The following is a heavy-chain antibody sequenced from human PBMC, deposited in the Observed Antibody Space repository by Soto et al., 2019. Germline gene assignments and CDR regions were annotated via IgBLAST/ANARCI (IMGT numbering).Heavy chain of an antibody. CDR2: ISAYNGNT. CDR1: GYTFTSYG. D-gene: IGHD6-19*01. V-gene: IGHV1-18*01. CDR3: ARVVSVAGRGDWFDP. Sequence: QVPLVQSGAEVKKPGASVKVSCKASGYTFTSYGISWVRQAPGQGLEWMGWISAYNGNTNYAQKLQGRVTMTTDTSTSTAYMELRSLRSDDTAVYYCARVVSVAGRGDWFDPWGQGTLVTVSS. J-gene: IGHJ5*02.